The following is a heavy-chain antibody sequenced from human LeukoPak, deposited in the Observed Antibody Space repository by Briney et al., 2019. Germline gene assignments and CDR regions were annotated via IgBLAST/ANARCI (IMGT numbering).Heavy chain of an antibody. Sequence: PSETLSLTCTVSGGSISSSSYYWGWIRQPPGKGLEWIGSIYYSGSTYYNPSLKSRVTISVDTSKNQFSLKLSSVTAADTAVYYCARHVRYYDSSGFAFDYWGQGTLVTVSS. D-gene: IGHD3-22*01. J-gene: IGHJ4*02. CDR3: ARHVRYYDSSGFAFDY. CDR1: GGSISSSSYY. CDR2: IYYSGST. V-gene: IGHV4-39*01.